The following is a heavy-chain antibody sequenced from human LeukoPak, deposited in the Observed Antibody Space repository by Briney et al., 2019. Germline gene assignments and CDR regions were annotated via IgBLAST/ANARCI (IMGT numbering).Heavy chain of an antibody. CDR1: GGSISSSSYY. V-gene: IGHV4-39*01. J-gene: IGHJ4*02. D-gene: IGHD4-17*01. Sequence: SETLSLTCTVSGGSISSSSYYWGWIRQPPGKGLEWIGSIYYSGSTYYNPSLKSRVTRSVDTSKNQFSLKLSSVTAADTAVYYCASPPADYGDFSFNYWGQGTLVTVSS. CDR2: IYYSGST. CDR3: ASPPADYGDFSFNY.